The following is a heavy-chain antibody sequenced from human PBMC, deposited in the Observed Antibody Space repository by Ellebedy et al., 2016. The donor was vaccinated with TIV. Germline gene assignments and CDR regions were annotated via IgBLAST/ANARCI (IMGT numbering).Heavy chain of an antibody. D-gene: IGHD3-10*01. Sequence: SETLSLTXTVSGGSISSYYWNWIRQPPGKGLEWIGYIHYSGSTNNSPSLKSRVTISADTSKNQVSLKLSSVTATDTALYYCARVVRVQTFYFDFWGRGTMVTVSS. CDR1: GGSISSYY. V-gene: IGHV4-59*01. J-gene: IGHJ4*02. CDR3: ARVVRVQTFYFDF. CDR2: IHYSGST.